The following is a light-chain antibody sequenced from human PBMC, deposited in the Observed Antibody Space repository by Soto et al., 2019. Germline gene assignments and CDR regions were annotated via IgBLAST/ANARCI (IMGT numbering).Light chain of an antibody. CDR2: DVS. CDR1: SSDVGGYDH. J-gene: IGLJ1*01. CDR3: SSYTSSGTPYL. V-gene: IGLV2-14*01. Sequence: QSVLTQPASVSGSPGQSITISCTGTSSDVGGYDHVSWYQQHPGKAPKLMIYDVSNRPSGVSNRFSGSKSGNTASLTISGLQAEDEADYYCSSYTSSGTPYLFGTGTKVTVL.